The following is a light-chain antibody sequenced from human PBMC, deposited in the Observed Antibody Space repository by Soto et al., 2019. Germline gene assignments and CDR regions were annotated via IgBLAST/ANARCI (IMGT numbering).Light chain of an antibody. CDR3: QQYNSYSI. Sequence: DIQMTQSPSTLPASVGDRVTITCRASQSISSWLAWYQQKPGKAPKLLIYDASSLESGVPSRFSGSGSGTEFTLTISSLQPDDFATYYCQQYNSYSIFGGGTKVEIK. CDR2: DAS. J-gene: IGKJ4*01. CDR1: QSISSW. V-gene: IGKV1-5*01.